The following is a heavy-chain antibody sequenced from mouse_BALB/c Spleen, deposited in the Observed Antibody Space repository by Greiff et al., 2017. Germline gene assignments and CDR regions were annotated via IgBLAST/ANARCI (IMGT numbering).Heavy chain of an antibody. CDR2: ISYSGST. Sequence: EVKLMESGPGLVKPSQSLSLTCTVTGYSITSDYAWNWIRQFPGNKLEWMGYISYSGSTGYNPSLKSRISITRDTSKNQFFLQLNSVTTEDTATYYCARSGGYWYFDVWGAGTTVTVSS. CDR1: GYSITSDYA. D-gene: IGHD3-1*01. CDR3: ARSGGYWYFDV. V-gene: IGHV3-2*02. J-gene: IGHJ1*01.